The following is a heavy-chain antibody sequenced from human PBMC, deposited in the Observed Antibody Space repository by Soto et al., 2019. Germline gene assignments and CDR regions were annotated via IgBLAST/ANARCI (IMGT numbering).Heavy chain of an antibody. J-gene: IGHJ4*02. CDR3: ARGHYGSGSYSSDY. D-gene: IGHD3-10*01. CDR2: IIPIFGTA. Sequence: QVQLVQSGAEVKKPGSSVKVSCKASGGTFSSYAISWVRQAPGQGLEWMGGIIPIFGTANYAQKLQGRVTITADESTSPAYMELSSVRSEDTAVYYCARGHYGSGSYSSDYWGQGTLVTVSS. V-gene: IGHV1-69*01. CDR1: GGTFSSYA.